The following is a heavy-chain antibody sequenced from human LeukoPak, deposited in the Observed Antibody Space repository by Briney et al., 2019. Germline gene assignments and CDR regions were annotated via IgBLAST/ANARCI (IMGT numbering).Heavy chain of an antibody. D-gene: IGHD2-15*01. CDR1: GFTFSDYG. CDR2: IRYDGNDK. V-gene: IGHV3-30*02. CDR3: ARGGYCSGGSCYSFDY. Sequence: GGSLRLSCAASGFTFSDYGMHWVRQTPGKGLECVAFIRYDGNDKYFADSVKGRFTVSRDNSQNAVYLQMNSLRAEDTAVYYCARGGYCSGGSCYSFDYWGQGTLVTVSS. J-gene: IGHJ4*02.